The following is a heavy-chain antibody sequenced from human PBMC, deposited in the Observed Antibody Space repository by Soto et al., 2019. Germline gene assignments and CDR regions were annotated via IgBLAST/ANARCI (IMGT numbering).Heavy chain of an antibody. D-gene: IGHD6-13*01. CDR1: GFTFSDYW. CDR3: ARSAAGANY. CDR2: ISPDGNGK. J-gene: IGHJ4*02. Sequence: GGSLRLSCAASGFTFSDYWMAWVRQAPGKGLEWVANISPDGNGKYYVDSVKGRFTISRDNARNSLSLQMNSLGVYDKAVYYSARSAAGANYWGQGILVTVSS. V-gene: IGHV3-7*01.